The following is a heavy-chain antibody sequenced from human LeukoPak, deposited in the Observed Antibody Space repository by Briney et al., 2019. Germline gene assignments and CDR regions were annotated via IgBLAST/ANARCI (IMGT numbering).Heavy chain of an antibody. CDR3: ARGGTILEWSSNWFDP. V-gene: IGHV4-39*01. D-gene: IGHD3-3*01. CDR2: IYYSGST. Sequence: SETLSLTCTVSGGSIGSTTYYWGWIRQPPGKGLEWIGSIYYSGSTFYNPSLKSRVTISVDTSKNQFSLKLSSVTAADTAVYYCARGGTILEWSSNWFDPWGQGTLVTVSS. CDR1: GGSIGSTTYY. J-gene: IGHJ5*02.